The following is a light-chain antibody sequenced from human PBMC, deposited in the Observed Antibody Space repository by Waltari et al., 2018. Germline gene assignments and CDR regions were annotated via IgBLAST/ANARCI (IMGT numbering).Light chain of an antibody. CDR1: RPDAEGYDH. Sequence: QSALTPPPSASGSPGQSIPISCTGIRPDAEGYDHVFWYQQHPGKAPKLLIYEVTKPPSGVPDRFSGSKSDNTASLAVSWLQAEDEADYYCSSYAGGSSLMFGGGTKLTVL. J-gene: IGLJ3*02. CDR2: EVT. V-gene: IGLV2-8*01. CDR3: SSYAGGSSLM.